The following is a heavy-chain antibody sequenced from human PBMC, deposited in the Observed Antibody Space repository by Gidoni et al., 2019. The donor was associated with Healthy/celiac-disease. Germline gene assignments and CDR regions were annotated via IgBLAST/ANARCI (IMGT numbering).Heavy chain of an antibody. J-gene: IGHJ2*01. CDR1: GGSISSSSYY. CDR2: IYYSGST. V-gene: IGHV4-39*01. Sequence: QLQLQESGPGLVKPSETLSLTCTVSGGSISSSSYYWGWIRQPPGKGLEWIGSIYYSGSTYYNPSLKSRVTISVDTSKNQFSLKLSSVTAADTAVYYCARTERQWLVRGSKHWYFDLWGRGTLVTVSS. CDR3: ARTERQWLVRGSKHWYFDL. D-gene: IGHD6-19*01.